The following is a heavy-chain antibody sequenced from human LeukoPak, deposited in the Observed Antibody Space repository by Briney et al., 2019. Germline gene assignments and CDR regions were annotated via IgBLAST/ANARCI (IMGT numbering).Heavy chain of an antibody. CDR3: TRGRGLPSPDYYYGMDV. J-gene: IGHJ6*02. CDR2: ITSNGDT. D-gene: IGHD5-24*01. Sequence: PGGSLRLSCAASGFTFSTYWMHWVRHAPGKGLVWVSRITSNGDTRYADSVNGRFTISRDNVKNTLFLQMNSLRDEDTAVYYCTRGRGLPSPDYYYGMDVWGQGTTVTVSS. V-gene: IGHV3-74*01. CDR1: GFTFSTYW.